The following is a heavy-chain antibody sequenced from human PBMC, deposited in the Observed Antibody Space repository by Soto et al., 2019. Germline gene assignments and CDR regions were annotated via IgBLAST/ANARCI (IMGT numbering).Heavy chain of an antibody. V-gene: IGHV3-23*01. D-gene: IGHD6-19*01. CDR3: TPHSSGWTFDY. Sequence: EVQPLESGGGLVQPGGPLRLPCAASGFTFSSYAMNWVRQAPGKGLEWVSAISGSGTSTYYVDSVKGRFTISRDNTKNPLYLQMYSLRAEDTAVYYGTPHSSGWTFDYWGQGTLVTVSS. CDR1: GFTFSSYA. CDR2: ISGSGTST. J-gene: IGHJ4*02.